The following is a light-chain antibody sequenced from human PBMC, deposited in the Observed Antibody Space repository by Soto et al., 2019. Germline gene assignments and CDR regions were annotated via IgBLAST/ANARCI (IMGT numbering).Light chain of an antibody. V-gene: IGLV2-8*01. CDR1: SSDVGAYKY. Sequence: QSVLTQPPSASGSPGQSVTISCTGTSSDVGAYKYVSWYQQYPGKAPKLMIYEVSKRPSGVPDRFSGSKSGNTASLTVSGLPAEYEADYYCTSYVGSNIWVFGGGPKVTVL. CDR2: EVS. CDR3: TSYVGSNIWV. J-gene: IGLJ3*02.